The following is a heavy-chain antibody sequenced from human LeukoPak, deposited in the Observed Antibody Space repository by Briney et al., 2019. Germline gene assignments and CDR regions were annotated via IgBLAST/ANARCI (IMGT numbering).Heavy chain of an antibody. D-gene: IGHD2-21*01. CDR1: GYSISSGYY. Sequence: PSETLSLTCTVSGYSISSGYYWGWIRQPPGKGLEWIGSIYHSGSTYYNPPLKSRVTISVDTSKNQFSLKLSSVTAADTAVYYCARAKYSDYWGQGTLVTVSS. CDR3: ARAKYSDY. V-gene: IGHV4-38-2*02. CDR2: IYHSGST. J-gene: IGHJ4*02.